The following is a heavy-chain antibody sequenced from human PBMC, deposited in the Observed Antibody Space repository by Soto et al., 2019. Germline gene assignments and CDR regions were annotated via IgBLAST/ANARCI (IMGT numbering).Heavy chain of an antibody. V-gene: IGHV5-51*01. CDR3: ARRNLYWSGDACYGTNDLDL. D-gene: IGHD2-15*01. CDR1: GYNFTNYW. J-gene: IGHJ4*02. CDR2: VFPGDSDT. Sequence: GESLKISCKVTGYNFTNYWVAWVRQMPGKGLEWMGIVFPGDSDTRYNPSFQGQVTSSAAQHTGTDFSHWTSLKAPDTATYYCARRNLYWSGDACYGTNDLDLWGQG.